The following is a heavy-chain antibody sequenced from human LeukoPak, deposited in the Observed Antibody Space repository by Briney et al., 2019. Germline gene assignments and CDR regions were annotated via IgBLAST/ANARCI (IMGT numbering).Heavy chain of an antibody. J-gene: IGHJ2*01. V-gene: IGHV4-61*05. D-gene: IGHD6-19*01. CDR2: IYYSGST. CDR3: ASRWLVGWYFDL. CDR1: GDSIDSKSDS. Sequence: PSETLSLTCTVSGDSIDSKSDSWSWIRQPPGKGLEWIGYIYYSGSTNYNPSLKSRVTISVDTSKNQFSLKLSSVTAADTAVYYCASRWLVGWYFDLWGRGTLVTVSS.